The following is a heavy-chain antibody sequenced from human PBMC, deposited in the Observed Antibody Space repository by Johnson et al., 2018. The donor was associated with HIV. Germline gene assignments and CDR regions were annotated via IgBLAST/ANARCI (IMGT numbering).Heavy chain of an antibody. CDR2: IPYDGRDA. CDR3: ARVVPYALDL. CDR1: GFAFSSYA. D-gene: IGHD6-6*01. Sequence: QVQLVESGGGVVQPGTSLRLSCTASGFAFSSYALHWVRQAPGKGLEWVAVIPYDGRDAYYADSVKGRFTRSRDNAKNTLYLQMNSLRAEDTAVYFCARVVPYALDLLGQGTMVTVSS. V-gene: IGHV3-30*04. J-gene: IGHJ3*01.